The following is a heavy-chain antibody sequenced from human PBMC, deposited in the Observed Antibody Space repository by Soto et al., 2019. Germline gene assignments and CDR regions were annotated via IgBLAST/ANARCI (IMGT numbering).Heavy chain of an antibody. CDR1: GGSVSRGSYY. J-gene: IGHJ5*01. CDR3: ARVRQGCSANNCYFDP. CDR2: ISFSGST. Sequence: APLSLTCTISGGSVSRGSYYWSWIRQPPGKGLEWIGYISFSGSTNYSPSLKSRVTISVDTSKNQFSLKLNSVTAADTAIYYCARVRQGCSANNCYFDPWGQGTQVTVSS. D-gene: IGHD1-1*01. V-gene: IGHV4-61*01.